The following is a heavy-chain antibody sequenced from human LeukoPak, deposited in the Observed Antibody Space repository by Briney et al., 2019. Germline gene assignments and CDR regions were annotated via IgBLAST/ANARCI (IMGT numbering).Heavy chain of an antibody. CDR3: AGRSTFGGVIVDDY. V-gene: IGHV3-30-3*01. D-gene: IGHD3-16*02. Sequence: GRSLRLSCAASGFTFSSYAMHWVRQAPGKGLEWVAVISYDGSNKYYADSVKGRFTISRDNSKNTLYLQMNSLRAEDTAVYYCAGRSTFGGVIVDDYWGQGTLVTVSS. CDR2: ISYDGSNK. J-gene: IGHJ4*02. CDR1: GFTFSSYA.